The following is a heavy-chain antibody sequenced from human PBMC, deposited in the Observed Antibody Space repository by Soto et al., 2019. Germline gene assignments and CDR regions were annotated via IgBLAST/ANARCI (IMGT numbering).Heavy chain of an antibody. Sequence: WETLSLTCAGNGGALSGYYWSSIRQFPGKGLEWIGEINHRGSSDYNPSLKSRVTISIDASKNHVTLELTSVTAADTAVYYCARSDNRNSLYGVDVWGQGTAVTVSS. CDR3: ARSDNRNSLYGVDV. CDR1: GGALSGYY. D-gene: IGHD1-7*01. CDR2: INHRGSS. V-gene: IGHV4-34*01. J-gene: IGHJ6*02.